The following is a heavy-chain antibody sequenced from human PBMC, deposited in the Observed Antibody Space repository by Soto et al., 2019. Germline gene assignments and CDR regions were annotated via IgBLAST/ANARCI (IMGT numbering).Heavy chain of an antibody. V-gene: IGHV3-23*01. J-gene: IGHJ6*02. CDR1: GFTFSSYA. Sequence: PGGSLRLSCAASGFTFSSYAISWVRQAPGKGLEWVSAIRGSGGSTYYADSVKGRFTISRDNSKNTLYLQMNSLRAEDTAVYYCARDGHITSTLQSLYYYYGMDVWGQGTTVTVSS. D-gene: IGHD2-2*01. CDR3: ARDGHITSTLQSLYYYYGMDV. CDR2: IRGSGGST.